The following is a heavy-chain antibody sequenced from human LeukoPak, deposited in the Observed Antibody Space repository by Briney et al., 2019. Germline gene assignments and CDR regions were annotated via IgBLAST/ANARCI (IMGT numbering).Heavy chain of an antibody. V-gene: IGHV4-59*01. J-gene: IGHJ6*02. CDR1: GGSISSYY. CDR2: IYYSGST. D-gene: IGHD2-2*01. CDR3: ARDSRRAGYCSSTSCPATGMDV. Sequence: SETLSLTCTVSGGSISSYYWSWIRQPPGKGLEWIGYIYYSGSTNYNPSLKSRVTISVDTSKNQFSLKLSSVTAADTAVYYCARDSRRAGYCSSTSCPATGMDVWGQGTTVTVSS.